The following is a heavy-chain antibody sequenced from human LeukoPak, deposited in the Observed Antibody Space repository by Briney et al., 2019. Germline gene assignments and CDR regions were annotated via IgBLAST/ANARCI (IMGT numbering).Heavy chain of an antibody. V-gene: IGHV1-2*02. CDR3: ARGSAGAYYYDSSGYYSHFDY. J-gene: IGHJ4*02. Sequence: GASVKVSCKASGYTFTGYYMHWVRQAPGQGLEWMGWINPNSGGTNYAQKFQGRVTMTRDTSISTAYMELSRLRSDDTAVYYCARGSAGAYYYDSSGYYSHFDYWGQGTLVTVSS. CDR1: GYTFTGYY. CDR2: INPNSGGT. D-gene: IGHD3-22*01.